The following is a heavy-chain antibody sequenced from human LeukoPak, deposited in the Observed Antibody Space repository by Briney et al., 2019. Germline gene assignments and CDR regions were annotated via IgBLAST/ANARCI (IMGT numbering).Heavy chain of an antibody. D-gene: IGHD3-10*01. V-gene: IGHV4-39*07. J-gene: IGHJ4*02. CDR2: IYYSGST. Sequence: SETLSLTCTVSGGSISSSSYFWGWIRQPPGKGLEWIGSIYYSGSTNYNPSLKSRVTISVDTSKNQFSLKLSSVTAADTAVYYCARRRLSFVDDYWGQGTLVTVSS. CDR3: ARRRLSFVDDY. CDR1: GGSISSSSYF.